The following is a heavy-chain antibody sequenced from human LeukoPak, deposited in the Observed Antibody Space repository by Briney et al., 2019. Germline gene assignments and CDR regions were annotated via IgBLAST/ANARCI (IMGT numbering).Heavy chain of an antibody. J-gene: IGHJ6*02. Sequence: SETLSLTCTVSGASISSYYWSWIRQPPGKGLEWIGYIDYSGSTNYTPSLKSRVTISVDTSKNQFSLKLSSVTAADTALYYCAREAWVSGDSKYRYYGIDVWGQGTTVTVSS. CDR2: IDYSGST. V-gene: IGHV4-59*01. D-gene: IGHD4-17*01. CDR3: AREAWVSGDSKYRYYGIDV. CDR1: GASISSYY.